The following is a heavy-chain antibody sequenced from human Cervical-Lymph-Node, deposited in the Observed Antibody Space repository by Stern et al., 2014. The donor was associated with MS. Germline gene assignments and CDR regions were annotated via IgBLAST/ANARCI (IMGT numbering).Heavy chain of an antibody. V-gene: IGHV5-51*01. CDR1: GYTFTKYW. Sequence: DQLVESGPAMNKSGASLQISCQGSGYTFTKYWIGWGRQTPGQGLQWMAIIKPDSPDLRYNHSFIHQVTISHDNFLQPSYTHHCRLAASDTAMYFCVRHRDSSSLQGRFDTWGQGTQVTVSP. D-gene: IGHD3-22*01. J-gene: IGHJ5*02. CDR2: IKPDSPDL. CDR3: VRHRDSSSLQGRFDT.